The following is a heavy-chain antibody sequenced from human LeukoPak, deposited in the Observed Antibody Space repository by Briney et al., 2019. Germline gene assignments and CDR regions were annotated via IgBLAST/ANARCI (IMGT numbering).Heavy chain of an antibody. D-gene: IGHD4-23*01. CDR3: AKGTDYGGNSYFDY. CDR2: ISGSGGST. V-gene: IGHV3-23*01. Sequence: PGGSLRLSCAASGFTFSSYAMSWVRQAPGKGLEWVSAISGSGGSTYYADSVKGRFTISRDNSKNTLYLQMKSLKAEDTAVYYCAKGTDYGGNSYFDYWGQGTLVTVSS. J-gene: IGHJ4*02. CDR1: GFTFSSYA.